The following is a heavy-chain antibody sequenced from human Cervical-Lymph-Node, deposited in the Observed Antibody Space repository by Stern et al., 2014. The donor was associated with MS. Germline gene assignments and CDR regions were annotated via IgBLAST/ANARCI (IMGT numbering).Heavy chain of an antibody. CDR3: ASAYSSSHYYFDY. CDR2: IWYDGSNP. J-gene: IGHJ4*02. V-gene: IGHV3-33*01. D-gene: IGHD6-13*01. Sequence: DQLVESGGGVVQPGRSLRLSCAASGFSFSRYAIHLVRQAPGKGLEWVAFIWYDGSNPYYADSVTGRFTISRDNFKNTLYLQMNSLRAEDTAVYYCASAYSSSHYYFDYWGQGTLVTVSS. CDR1: GFSFSRYA.